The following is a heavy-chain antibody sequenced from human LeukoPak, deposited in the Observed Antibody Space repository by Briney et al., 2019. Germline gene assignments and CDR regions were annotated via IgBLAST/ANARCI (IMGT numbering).Heavy chain of an antibody. Sequence: GASVKVSCKTSGYSFTSYGISWVRQAPGQGLEWMGWISGYNGNTVYAQKLQGRVIMTTDTSTSTAYMELGSLRSDDTAMYYCARAGKEQWLASYYFDYWGQGTLVTVSS. J-gene: IGHJ4*02. V-gene: IGHV1-18*01. CDR1: GYSFTSYG. CDR3: ARAGKEQWLASYYFDY. D-gene: IGHD6-19*01. CDR2: ISGYNGNT.